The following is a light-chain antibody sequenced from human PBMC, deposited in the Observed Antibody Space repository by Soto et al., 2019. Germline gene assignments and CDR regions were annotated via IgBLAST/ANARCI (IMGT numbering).Light chain of an antibody. CDR2: GAA. V-gene: IGKV3-20*01. CDR1: QSVSNNY. Sequence: VLPPSPGTLSLSPGERATLSFRAQQSVSNNYLAWYQQKPGQAPRLLIDGAANRATGIPDRFSGSGSGTDFTLTISRLEPEDFAVYYCQQGGISGTFGQGTKVDI. CDR3: QQGGISGT. J-gene: IGKJ1*01.